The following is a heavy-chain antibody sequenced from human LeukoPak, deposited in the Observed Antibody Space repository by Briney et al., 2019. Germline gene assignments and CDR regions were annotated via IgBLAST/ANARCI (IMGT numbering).Heavy chain of an antibody. Sequence: ASVKVSCKASGYTFTNYTINWVRLAPGQGLEWMGWIDTNTGNPTYAQGFTGRFVFSLDTSVSTAYLQISSLKAEDTAVYYCARVLGHYYDSSGYYKDWGQGTLVTVSS. CDR3: ARVLGHYYDSSGYYKD. D-gene: IGHD3-22*01. J-gene: IGHJ4*02. CDR1: GYTFTNYT. CDR2: IDTNTGNP. V-gene: IGHV7-4-1*02.